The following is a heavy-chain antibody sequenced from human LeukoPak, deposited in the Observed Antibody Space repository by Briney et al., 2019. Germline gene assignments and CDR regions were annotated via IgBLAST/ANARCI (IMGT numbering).Heavy chain of an antibody. Sequence: PSEALSLTCTVSGDSISSSDYYWGWVRQPPGKALEWIGNIFYSGSTYYSPSLKSRVTISLDTSRNQFSLKLNSVTAADTAVYYCAKSNGYGLMDIWGQGTMVTVSS. CDR2: IFYSGST. CDR3: AKSNGYGLMDI. CDR1: GDSISSSDYY. D-gene: IGHD3-22*01. J-gene: IGHJ3*02. V-gene: IGHV4-39*07.